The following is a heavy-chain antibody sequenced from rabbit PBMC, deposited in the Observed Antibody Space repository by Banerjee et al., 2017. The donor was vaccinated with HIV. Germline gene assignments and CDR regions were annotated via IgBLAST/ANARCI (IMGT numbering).Heavy chain of an antibody. D-gene: IGHD6-1*01. V-gene: IGHV1S45*01. CDR3: ARGKYSYGYAGYGL. J-gene: IGHJ4*01. CDR1: GIDFSSYSY. CDR2: IYFGDGNT. Sequence: QQQLEESGGGLVKPGGTLTLTCKASGIDFSSYSYMCWVRQAPGKGPEWIACIYFGDGNTYYANWVNGRFTISKTSSTTVTLQVTSLTAADTATYFCARGKYSYGYAGYGLWGPGTLVTVS.